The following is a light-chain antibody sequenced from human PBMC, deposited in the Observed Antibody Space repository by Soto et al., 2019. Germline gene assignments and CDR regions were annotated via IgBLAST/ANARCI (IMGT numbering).Light chain of an antibody. Sequence: QSALTQPASVSGSPGQSITISCTGTSSDVGAYNFVSWYQHHPGKAPKLMIFTVSNRPSGVSNRFSGSKSGNTASLTISDLQSEDEADYYCSSYTTSSTYVFGSGTKLTVL. CDR2: TVS. V-gene: IGLV2-14*03. CDR3: SSYTTSSTYV. CDR1: SSDVGAYNF. J-gene: IGLJ1*01.